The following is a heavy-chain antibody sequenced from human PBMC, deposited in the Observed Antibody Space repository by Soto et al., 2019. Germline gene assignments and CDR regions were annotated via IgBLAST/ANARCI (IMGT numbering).Heavy chain of an antibody. CDR2: ISYDGSNK. V-gene: IGHV3-30*18. Sequence: QVQLVESGGGVVQPGRSLRLSCAASGFTFSSYGMHWVRQAPGKGLEWVAVISYDGSNKYYADSVKGRFTISRDNSKNTLYLQMNSLRAEDTAVYYCAKDRGIHLWPTLAIDYWGPGTLVTVSS. D-gene: IGHD5-18*01. CDR1: GFTFSSYG. J-gene: IGHJ4*02. CDR3: AKDRGIHLWPTLAIDY.